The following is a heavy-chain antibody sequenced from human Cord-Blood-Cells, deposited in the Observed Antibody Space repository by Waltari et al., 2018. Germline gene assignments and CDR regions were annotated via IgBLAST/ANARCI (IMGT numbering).Heavy chain of an antibody. D-gene: IGHD3-3*01. J-gene: IGHJ4*02. V-gene: IGHV3-74*01. CDR2: IKSDGSST. CDR1: GFTFSSYW. CDR3: ARDYPMDDFWSGYYDY. Sequence: EVQLVESGGGLVQPGGSLRLSCAASGFTFSSYWLHWVRQAPGKGLVWVSRIKSDGSSTSYADSVKGRFTISRDNAKNTLYLQMNSLRAEDTAVYYCARDYPMDDFWSGYYDYWGQGTLVTVSS.